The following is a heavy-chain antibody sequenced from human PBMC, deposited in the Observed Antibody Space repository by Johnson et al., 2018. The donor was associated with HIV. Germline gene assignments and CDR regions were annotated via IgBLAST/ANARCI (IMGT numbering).Heavy chain of an antibody. J-gene: IGHJ3*02. D-gene: IGHD5-18*01. CDR3: AGGSWYSYGPQDAFDI. Sequence: MLLVESGGGLVQPGGSLRLSCAASGFTFSTSGMHWVRQAPGRGLEYVSAISSNGGSTYSANSVKGRFTISRDNSKNTLYLQMGSLRAEDMAVYYCAGGSWYSYGPQDAFDIWGQGTMVTVSS. CDR1: GFTFSTSG. V-gene: IGHV3-64*01. CDR2: ISSNGGST.